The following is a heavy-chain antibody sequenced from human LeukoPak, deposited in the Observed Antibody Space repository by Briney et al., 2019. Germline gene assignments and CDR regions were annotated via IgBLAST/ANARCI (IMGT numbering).Heavy chain of an antibody. V-gene: IGHV1-8*01. Sequence: ASVKVSCKASGYTFTSYDINWVRQATGQGLEWMGWMNHNSGNTGYAQKFQGRVTMTRNTSISTAYMELSSLRSEDTAVYYCARAGQGYSNSWAEVGYWGQGTLVTVSS. D-gene: IGHD4-11*01. CDR3: ARAGQGYSNSWAEVGY. CDR1: GYTFTSYD. J-gene: IGHJ4*02. CDR2: MNHNSGNT.